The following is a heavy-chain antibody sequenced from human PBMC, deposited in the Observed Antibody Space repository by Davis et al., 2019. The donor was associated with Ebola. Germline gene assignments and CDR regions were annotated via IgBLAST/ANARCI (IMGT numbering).Heavy chain of an antibody. CDR3: ARDGRDIVVVPAANYYYYYYYMDV. V-gene: IGHV1-69*13. J-gene: IGHJ6*03. CDR2: IIPIFGTA. CDR1: GGTFSSYA. Sequence: SVKVSCKASGGTFSSYAISWVRQAPGQGLEWMGGIIPIFGTANYAQKFQGRVTITADESTSTAYMELSSLRSEDTAVYYCARDGRDIVVVPAANYYYYYYYMDVWGKGTTVTVSS. D-gene: IGHD2-2*01.